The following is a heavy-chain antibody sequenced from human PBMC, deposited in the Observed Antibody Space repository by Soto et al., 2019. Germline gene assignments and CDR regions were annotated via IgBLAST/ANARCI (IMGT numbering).Heavy chain of an antibody. CDR1: GFTFSSYA. D-gene: IGHD6-19*01. J-gene: IGHJ4*02. V-gene: IGHV3-30-3*01. Sequence: QVQLVESGGGVVQPGRSLRLSCAASGFTFSSYAMHWVRQAPGKGLEWVAFISYDGSNKYYADSVKGRFTISRDNSKNSRYLQMNTLRAEDTAVYYCAREGGGSGWSGVDYWGQGTLVTVSS. CDR3: AREGGGSGWSGVDY. CDR2: ISYDGSNK.